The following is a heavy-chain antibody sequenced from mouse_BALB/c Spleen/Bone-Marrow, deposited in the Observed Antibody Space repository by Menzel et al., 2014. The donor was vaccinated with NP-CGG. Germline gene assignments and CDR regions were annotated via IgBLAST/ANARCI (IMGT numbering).Heavy chain of an antibody. Sequence: VQLQQSGAELVRPGVSVKISCKGSGYTFTDYAIHWVKQSHAKSLEWIGLISGYYGDAIYNQKFKGKATMTVDKSSSTAYMDLARLTSEDSAIDYYARSGKVRNAMDYWGQGTSVTVSS. CDR1: GYTFTDYA. D-gene: IGHD2-14*01. CDR2: ISGYYGDA. J-gene: IGHJ4*01. V-gene: IGHV1S137*01. CDR3: ARSGKVRNAMDY.